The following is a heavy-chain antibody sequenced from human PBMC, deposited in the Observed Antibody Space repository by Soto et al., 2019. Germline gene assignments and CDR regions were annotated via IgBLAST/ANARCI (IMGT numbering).Heavy chain of an antibody. J-gene: IGHJ3*02. Sequence: GSLRLSCAASGFTFSSYWMHWVRQAPGKGLVWVSRINSDGSSTSYADSVKGRFTISRDNAKNTLYLQMNSLRAEDTSVYYCARDTWELLVTRAFDIWGQGTMVTAS. D-gene: IGHD1-26*01. CDR1: GFTFSSYW. V-gene: IGHV3-74*01. CDR2: INSDGSST. CDR3: ARDTWELLVTRAFDI.